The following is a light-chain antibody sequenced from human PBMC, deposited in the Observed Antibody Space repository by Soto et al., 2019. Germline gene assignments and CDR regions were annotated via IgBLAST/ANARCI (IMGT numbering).Light chain of an antibody. CDR3: ISYAGSTNFVV. CDR1: SSDVGGYNY. Sequence: QSALTQPASVSGSPGQSITISCTGTSSDVGGYNYVSWYQQHPGKAPKLMIYDVSNRPSGVSNRFSGSKSGNTASLTVSGLQAEDEADYYCISYAGSTNFVVFGGGTKLTVL. J-gene: IGLJ2*01. CDR2: DVS. V-gene: IGLV2-14*01.